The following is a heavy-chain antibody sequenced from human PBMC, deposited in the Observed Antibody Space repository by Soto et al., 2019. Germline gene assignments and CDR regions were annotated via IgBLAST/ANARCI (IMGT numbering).Heavy chain of an antibody. CDR2: IIPIFGTA. V-gene: IGHV1-69*06. CDR1: GGTFSSYA. Sequence: QVQLVQSGAEVKKPGSSVKVSCKASGGTFSSYAISWVRQAPGQGLEWMGGIIPIFGTANYAQKFQGRVTITADKSTSTASMELSSLRPEGTAVYYCASIPSTYYDFWSGYYRGGGSALFAYWGQGTLVTVSS. D-gene: IGHD3-3*01. J-gene: IGHJ4*02. CDR3: ASIPSTYYDFWSGYYRGGGSALFAY.